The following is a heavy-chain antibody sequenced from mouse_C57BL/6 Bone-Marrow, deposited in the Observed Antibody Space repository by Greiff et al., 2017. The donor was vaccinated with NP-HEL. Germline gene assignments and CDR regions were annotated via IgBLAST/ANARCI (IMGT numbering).Heavy chain of an antibody. CDR1: GYTFTSYW. Sequence: QVQLQQPGAELVKPGASVKMSCKASGYTFTSYWITWVKQRPGQGLEWIGDIYPGSGSTNYNEKFKSKATLTVDTSSSTAYMQLSSLTSEDSAVYYCARLGVNYPYFDYWGQGTTLTVSS. CDR2: IYPGSGST. D-gene: IGHD2-1*01. J-gene: IGHJ2*01. CDR3: ARLGVNYPYFDY. V-gene: IGHV1-55*01.